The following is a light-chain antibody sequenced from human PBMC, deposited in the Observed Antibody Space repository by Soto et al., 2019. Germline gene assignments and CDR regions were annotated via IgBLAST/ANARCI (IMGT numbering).Light chain of an antibody. J-gene: IGKJ1*01. CDR2: DAS. V-gene: IGKV1-5*01. CDR3: QQYNSYSGM. Sequence: DIQMTQFPSTLPASVGDRVTVTCRASQTIGSWLAWYPQKPGRAPKLLIFDASSLESGVPSRFSGNGSGTEFTLTISGLQPDDFASYYCQQYNSYSGMFGQGTRWIS. CDR1: QTIGSW.